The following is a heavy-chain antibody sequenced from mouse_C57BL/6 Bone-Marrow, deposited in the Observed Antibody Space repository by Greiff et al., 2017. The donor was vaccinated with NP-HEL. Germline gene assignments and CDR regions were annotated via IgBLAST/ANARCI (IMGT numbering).Heavy chain of an antibody. CDR2: ISDGGSYT. CDR1: GFTFSSYA. J-gene: IGHJ2*01. V-gene: IGHV5-4*01. Sequence: DVKLQESGGGLVKPGGSLKLSCAASGFTFSSYAMSWVRQTPEKRLEWVATISDGGSYTYYPENVKGRFTISRDNAKNNLYLQMSHLKSEDTAMYYCARDKQKYYDYWGQGTTLTDAS. CDR3: ARDKQKYYDY.